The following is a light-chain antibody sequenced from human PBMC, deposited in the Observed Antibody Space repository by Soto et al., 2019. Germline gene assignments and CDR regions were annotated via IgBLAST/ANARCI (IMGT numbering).Light chain of an antibody. V-gene: IGKV3-20*01. CDR1: QSVGGGY. CDR3: QQYGSSPAT. J-gene: IGKJ1*01. CDR2: DAS. Sequence: EIVLTQSPGTLSLSPGERATLSCRAIQSVGGGYLAWHLQKPGQAPRILIYDASSRPADIPDRFSGSGSGTDFTLSISRLDPEDFAVYFCQQYGSSPATFGQGTKVDIK.